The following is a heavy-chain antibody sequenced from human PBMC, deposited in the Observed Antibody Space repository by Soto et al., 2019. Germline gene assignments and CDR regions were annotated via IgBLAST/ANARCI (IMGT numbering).Heavy chain of an antibody. V-gene: IGHV3-23*01. CDR1: GFTFSSYA. J-gene: IGHJ5*02. Sequence: GGSLRLSCAASGFTFSSYAMSWVRQAPGKGLEWVSAISGSGGSTYYADSVKGRFTISRDNSKNTLYLQMNSLRAEDTAVYYCANGHSLRDYDILTGLFDPWGQGTLVTVSS. CDR3: ANGHSLRDYDILTGLFDP. D-gene: IGHD3-9*01. CDR2: ISGSGGST.